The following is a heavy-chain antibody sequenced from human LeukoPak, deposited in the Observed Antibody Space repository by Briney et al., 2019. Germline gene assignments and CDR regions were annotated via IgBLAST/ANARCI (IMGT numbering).Heavy chain of an antibody. V-gene: IGHV4-34*01. CDR1: GGSFSGYY. CDR2: INHSGST. CDR3: ARGWFGELLYFYFDY. Sequence: PSETLSLTCAVYGGSFSGYYWSWIRQPPGKELEWIGEINHSGSTNYNPSLKSRVTISVDTSKNQFSLKLSSVTAADTAVYYCARGWFGELLYFYFDYWGQGTLVTVSS. D-gene: IGHD3-10*01. J-gene: IGHJ4*02.